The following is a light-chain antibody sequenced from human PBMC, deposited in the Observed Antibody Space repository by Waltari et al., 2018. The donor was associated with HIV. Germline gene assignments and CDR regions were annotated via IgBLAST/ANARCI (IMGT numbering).Light chain of an antibody. CDR1: RSNIGYNS. CDR2: DKD. V-gene: IGLV1-51*01. Sequence: QSGLTQPPSVSAAPGQRVTISCSGTRSNIGYNSVSWYQQLPGAAPKLLIYDKDKRPSGIPDRFSASKSGTSVTLGSTGLQTGDEATYYCGTWDNGLSEVLFGGGTKLTVL. CDR3: GTWDNGLSEVL. J-gene: IGLJ2*01.